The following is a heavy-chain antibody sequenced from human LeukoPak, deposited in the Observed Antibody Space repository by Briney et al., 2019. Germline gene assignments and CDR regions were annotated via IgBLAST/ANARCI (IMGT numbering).Heavy chain of an antibody. CDR3: AKVAGYDSWSGYWNYYYYYMDV. J-gene: IGHJ6*03. V-gene: IGHV3-33*06. Sequence: GGSLRLSCAASGFTFSSYGMHWVRQAPGKGLEWVAVIWYDGSNKYYADSVKGRFTISRDNSKNTLYLQMNSLRAEDTAVYYCAKVAGYDSWSGYWNYYYYYMDVWGKGTTVTVSS. D-gene: IGHD3-3*01. CDR2: IWYDGSNK. CDR1: GFTFSSYG.